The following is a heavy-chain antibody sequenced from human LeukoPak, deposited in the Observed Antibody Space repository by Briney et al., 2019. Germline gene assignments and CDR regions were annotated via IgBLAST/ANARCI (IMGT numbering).Heavy chain of an antibody. J-gene: IGHJ4*02. V-gene: IGHV1-24*01. CDR1: GYTLTGLS. Sequence: ASVKVSCKVSGYTLTGLSMHWVRQAPGKGLEWMGTFDPENGETIYAQKFQGRVTMTEDTSTDTAYMELSRLRSDDTAVYYCARVGSSSSFDYWGQGTLVTVSS. CDR2: FDPENGET. D-gene: IGHD6-6*01. CDR3: ARVGSSSSFDY.